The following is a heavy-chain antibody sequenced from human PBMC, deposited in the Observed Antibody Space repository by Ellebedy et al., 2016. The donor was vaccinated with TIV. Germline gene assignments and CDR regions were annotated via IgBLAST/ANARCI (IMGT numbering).Heavy chain of an antibody. CDR1: GGTFSSYA. V-gene: IGHV1-3*01. Sequence: AASVKVSCKASGGTFSSYAISWVRQAPGQRLEWMGWINAGNGNTKYSQKFQGRVTITRDTSASTAYMELSSLRSEDTAVYYCARVRELLSEGWFDPWGQGTLVTVSS. CDR2: INAGNGNT. CDR3: ARVRELLSEGWFDP. J-gene: IGHJ5*02. D-gene: IGHD1-26*01.